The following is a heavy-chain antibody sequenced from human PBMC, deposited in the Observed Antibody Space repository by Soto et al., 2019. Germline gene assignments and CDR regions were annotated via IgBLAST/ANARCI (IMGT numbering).Heavy chain of an antibody. CDR2: TYYRSKWYN. D-gene: IGHD3-22*01. CDR3: AREGYYDSSGYYYADWFDP. CDR1: GDSVSSNSAA. J-gene: IGHJ5*02. V-gene: IGHV6-1*01. Sequence: SQTLSLTCATSGDSVSSNSAAWNWIRQSPSRGLEWLGRTYYRSKWYNDYAVSVKGRITINPDTSKNQFSLQLNSVTPEDTAVYYCAREGYYDSSGYYYADWFDPWGQGTLVTVSS.